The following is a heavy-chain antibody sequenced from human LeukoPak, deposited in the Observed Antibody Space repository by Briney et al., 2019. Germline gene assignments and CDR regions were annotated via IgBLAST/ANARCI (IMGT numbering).Heavy chain of an antibody. V-gene: IGHV3-23*01. CDR2: ISGSGGST. J-gene: IGHJ3*02. CDR3: VYSSGWWGAFDI. D-gene: IGHD6-19*01. CDR1: GFTFSSYA. Sequence: GGSLRLSCAASGFTFSSYAMSWVRQAPGKGLEWVSAISGSGGSTYYAGSVKGRFAISRDNSKNTLYLQMNSLRAEDTAVYYCVYSSGWWGAFDIWGQGTMVTVSS.